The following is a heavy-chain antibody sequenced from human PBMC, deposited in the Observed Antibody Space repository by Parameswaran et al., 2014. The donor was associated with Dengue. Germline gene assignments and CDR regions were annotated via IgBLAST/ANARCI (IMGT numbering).Heavy chain of an antibody. Sequence: RWIRQPPGKGLEWIGEINHSGSTNYNPSLKSRVTISVDTSKNQFSLKLSSVTAADTAVYYCARAWAGRDGYNWPRSSLGYWGQGTLVTVSS. CDR3: ARAWAGRDGYNWPRSSLGY. D-gene: IGHD5-24*01. J-gene: IGHJ4*02. V-gene: IGHV4-34*01. CDR2: INHSGST.